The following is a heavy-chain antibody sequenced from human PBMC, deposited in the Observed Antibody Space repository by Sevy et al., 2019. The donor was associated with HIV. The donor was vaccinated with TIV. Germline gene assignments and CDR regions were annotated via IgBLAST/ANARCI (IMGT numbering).Heavy chain of an antibody. V-gene: IGHV3-66*01. D-gene: IGHD3-22*01. Sequence: GGSLRLSCEASGFTVSGNYMAWVRLAPGKGLEWVSLIDSGGSTYYADSAKGRFTISGDNAKNTLYLQMNPLRAEDTAVYFCARDRYYDASGYYYYYYGMDVWGQGTMVTVSS. CDR2: IDSGGST. CDR3: ARDRYYDASGYYYYYYGMDV. CDR1: GFTVSGNY. J-gene: IGHJ6*02.